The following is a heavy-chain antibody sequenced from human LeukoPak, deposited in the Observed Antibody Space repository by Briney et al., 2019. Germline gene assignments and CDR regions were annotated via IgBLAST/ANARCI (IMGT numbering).Heavy chain of an antibody. D-gene: IGHD3-10*01. CDR1: GYTFTRDG. CDR3: ARVVTMVRGPNWFDP. Sequence: ASLKVSCKASGYTFTRDGISCVRQAPGQGREWMGGISAYNGNTNCAQKLQGRVTMPTDTSTSTAYMELRSLRSDDTAVYYCARVVTMVRGPNWFDPWGQGGLVTVSS. CDR2: ISAYNGNT. J-gene: IGHJ5*02. V-gene: IGHV1-18*01.